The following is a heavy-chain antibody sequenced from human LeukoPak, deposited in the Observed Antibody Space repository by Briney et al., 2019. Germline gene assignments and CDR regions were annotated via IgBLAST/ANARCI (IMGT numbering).Heavy chain of an antibody. V-gene: IGHV3-53*01. D-gene: IGHD1-26*01. CDR3: ASLVGATGMGDY. CDR1: GFTVSNNY. CDR2: IYSGGIT. J-gene: IGHJ4*02. Sequence: GGSLRLSCAASGFTVSNNYMSWVRQAPGKGLEWVSVIYSGGITYYADSVKGRFTISRDNSKNTLYLQMNSLRAEDTAVYYCASLVGATGMGDYWGQGTLVTVSS.